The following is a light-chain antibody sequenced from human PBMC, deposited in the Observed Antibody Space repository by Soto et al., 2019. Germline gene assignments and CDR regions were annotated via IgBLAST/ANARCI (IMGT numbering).Light chain of an antibody. CDR3: QSYDSSLSRV. Sequence: VLTQPPSVSGAPGQKITISCTGSSSNIGAGYDVHWYRQFPGAAPKLLISGDNNRPSGVPDRFSGSKSGTSASLAITGLQAEDEADYYCQSYDSSLSRVFGTGTKLTVL. CDR1: SSNIGAGYD. V-gene: IGLV1-40*01. CDR2: GDN. J-gene: IGLJ1*01.